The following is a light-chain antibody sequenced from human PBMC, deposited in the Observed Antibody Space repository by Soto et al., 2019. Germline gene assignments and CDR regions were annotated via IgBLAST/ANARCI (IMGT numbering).Light chain of an antibody. CDR1: SSDVGGFNY. Sequence: QSALTQPPSASGSPGLSVTISCTGTSSDVGGFNYVSWYQQHPGKAPKLMIYEDNKRPSGVPDRFSGSKSGNTATLTVSGLQVEDEADYYCSTYAANNSVGLFGGGTKVTVL. CDR2: EDN. CDR3: STYAANNSVGL. J-gene: IGLJ2*01. V-gene: IGLV2-8*01.